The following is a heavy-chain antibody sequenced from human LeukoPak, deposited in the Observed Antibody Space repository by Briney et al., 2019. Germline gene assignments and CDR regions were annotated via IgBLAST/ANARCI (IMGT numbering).Heavy chain of an antibody. CDR3: ARGGDGYNSWSDP. D-gene: IGHD5-24*01. CDR2: IIPILGIA. CDR1: GGTFGSYA. J-gene: IGHJ5*02. V-gene: IGHV1-69*04. Sequence: SVKVSCKASGGTFGSYAISWVRQAPGQGLEWMGRIIPILGIANYAQKFQGRVTITADKSTSTAYMELSSLRSEDTAVYYCARGGDGYNSWSDPWGQGTLVTVSS.